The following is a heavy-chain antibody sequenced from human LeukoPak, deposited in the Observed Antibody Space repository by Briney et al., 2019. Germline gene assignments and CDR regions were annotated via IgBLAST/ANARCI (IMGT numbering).Heavy chain of an antibody. J-gene: IGHJ4*02. CDR1: SRSMSSYY. CDR3: ARVKYYDYWSGYYIFDN. D-gene: IGHD3-3*01. CDR2: IFTSGRT. V-gene: IGHV4-4*09. Sequence: SETLSLTCTVSSRSMSSYYWRWIRQPPGRGLEWIGYIFTSGRTNYNPSLKSRVTISVDTSKNQSSVKLSSVTAADTAVYCCARVKYYDYWSGYYIFDNWGQGTL.